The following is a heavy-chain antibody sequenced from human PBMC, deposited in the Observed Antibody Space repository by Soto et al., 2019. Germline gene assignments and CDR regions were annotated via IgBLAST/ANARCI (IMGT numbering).Heavy chain of an antibody. D-gene: IGHD6-19*01. CDR3: AIGILYSSGWYMNAFDI. CDR2: MNPNSGNT. CDR1: GYTFTSYD. Sequence: QVQLVQSGAEVKKPGASVKVSCKASGYTFTSYDINWVRQATGQGLEWKGWMNPNSGNTGYAQKFQGRVTMTRNTSISTAYMELSSLRSEDTAVYYCAIGILYSSGWYMNAFDIWGQGTMVTVSS. J-gene: IGHJ3*02. V-gene: IGHV1-8*01.